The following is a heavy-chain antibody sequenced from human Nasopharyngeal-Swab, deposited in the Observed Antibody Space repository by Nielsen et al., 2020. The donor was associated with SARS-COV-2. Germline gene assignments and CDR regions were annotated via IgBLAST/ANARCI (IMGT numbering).Heavy chain of an antibody. J-gene: IGHJ4*02. V-gene: IGHV4-59*12. CDR1: GGSIISYF. CDR2: TYYSGST. D-gene: IGHD6-19*01. CDR3: ASRQWLGGEIDY. Sequence: SETLSLPCTVSGGSIISYFWTWIRQPPGKGLEWIGNTYYSGSTHYNPSLESRVTISVDTSKDQFSLELSSATAADTAVYYCASRQWLGGEIDYWGQGTLVTVSS.